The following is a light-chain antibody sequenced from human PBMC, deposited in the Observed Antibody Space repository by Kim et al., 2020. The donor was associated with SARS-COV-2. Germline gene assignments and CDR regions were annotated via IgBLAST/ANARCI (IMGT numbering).Light chain of an antibody. CDR2: CNN. J-gene: IGLJ1*01. Sequence: GQRVSVSCSGRTSDIGRYYVSWCPQLPGTAPKLLIYCNNQRPSGVPDRFSGSKSGTSASLAISEPRSEDEADYYCAAWDDSLSGRVFGTGTKVTVL. CDR3: AAWDDSLSGRV. V-gene: IGLV1-47*01. CDR1: TSDIGRYY.